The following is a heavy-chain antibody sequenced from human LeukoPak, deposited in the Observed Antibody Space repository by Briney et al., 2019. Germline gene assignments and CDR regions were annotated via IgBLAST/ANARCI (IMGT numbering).Heavy chain of an antibody. V-gene: IGHV4-31*03. CDR2: IYYSGST. Sequence: SQTLSLTCTVSGGSISSGGYYWSWIRQHPGKGLEWIGYIYYSGSTYYNPSLKSRVTISVDTSKNQFSLKLSSVTAADTAVYYCARHGVWSNDRLHYFDYWGQGTLVTVSS. CDR1: GGSISSGGYY. D-gene: IGHD2-8*01. CDR3: ARHGVWSNDRLHYFDY. J-gene: IGHJ4*02.